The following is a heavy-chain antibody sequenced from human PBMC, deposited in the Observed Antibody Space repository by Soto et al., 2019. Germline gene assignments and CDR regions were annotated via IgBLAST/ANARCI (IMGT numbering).Heavy chain of an antibody. Sequence: EVQLLESGGGLVQPGGSLRLSCAASGFTFSSYAMSWVRQAPGKGLEWVSAISGSGGSTYYADSVKGRFTISRDNSKNTLYLQMNSLRAEETAVYYCAKWGDIVVAKDAYWGQGTLVTVSS. D-gene: IGHD2-2*01. J-gene: IGHJ4*02. CDR1: GFTFSSYA. V-gene: IGHV3-23*01. CDR3: AKWGDIVVAKDAY. CDR2: ISGSGGST.